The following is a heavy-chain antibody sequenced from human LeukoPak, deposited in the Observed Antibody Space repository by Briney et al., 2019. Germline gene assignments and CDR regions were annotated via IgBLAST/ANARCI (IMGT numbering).Heavy chain of an antibody. CDR1: GYSFTSYD. CDR3: ATYYDYIWGSYRQPNTAFDY. V-gene: IGHV1-8*01. Sequence: ASVKVSCKASGYSFTSYDINWVRQATGQGLEWMGWMNPNSGNTGSAQKFQGRVTMTRNTSISTAYMELSNLRSEDTAVYYCATYYDYIWGSYRQPNTAFDYWGQGTLVTVSS. J-gene: IGHJ4*02. CDR2: MNPNSGNT. D-gene: IGHD3-16*02.